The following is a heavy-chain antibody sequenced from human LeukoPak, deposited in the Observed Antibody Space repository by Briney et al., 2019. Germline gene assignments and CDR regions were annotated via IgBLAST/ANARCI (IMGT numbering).Heavy chain of an antibody. Sequence: PGGSLRLSCAASGFTLSSYAMSWVRQAPGKGLVWVSRINSDGSSTSYADSVKGRFTISRDNAKNTLYLQMNSLRAEDTAVYYCARDSHDSSGYYLLPFDYWGQGTLVTVSS. CDR3: ARDSHDSSGYYLLPFDY. CDR2: INSDGSST. J-gene: IGHJ4*02. CDR1: GFTLSSYA. V-gene: IGHV3-74*01. D-gene: IGHD3-22*01.